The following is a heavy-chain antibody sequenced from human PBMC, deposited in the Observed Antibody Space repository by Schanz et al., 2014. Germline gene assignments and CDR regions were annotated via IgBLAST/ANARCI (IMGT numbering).Heavy chain of an antibody. CDR1: GFTVSTNY. V-gene: IGHV3-74*02. D-gene: IGHD3-9*01. CDR3: ASPILTGHDAFDR. Sequence: EVQLVESGGGLIQPGGSLRLSCAASGFTVSTNYMSWVRQVPGKGLVWVAGISSDGSRSSYADSVMGRFTISRANAKTKVNLKLNSLSAEATAVYYCASPILTGHDAFDRWGQGAMVTV. CDR2: ISSDGSRS. J-gene: IGHJ3*01.